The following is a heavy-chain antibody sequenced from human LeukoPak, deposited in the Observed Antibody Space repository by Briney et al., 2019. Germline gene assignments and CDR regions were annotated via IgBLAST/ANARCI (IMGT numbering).Heavy chain of an antibody. CDR1: GFTFSSYA. J-gene: IGHJ3*02. D-gene: IGHD3-10*01. V-gene: IGHV3-23*01. Sequence: GGSLRLSCAASGFTFSSYAMSWVRQAPGKGLEWVSAISGSGGSTYYADSVKGRFTISRDNAKNTLYLQMNSLRAEDTAVYYCARAPGFGELLEGAFDIWGQGTMVTVSS. CDR2: ISGSGGST. CDR3: ARAPGFGELLEGAFDI.